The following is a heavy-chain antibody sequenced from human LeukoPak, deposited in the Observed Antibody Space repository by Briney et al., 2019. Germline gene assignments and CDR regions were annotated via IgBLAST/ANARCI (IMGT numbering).Heavy chain of an antibody. CDR2: ISGSGDYT. D-gene: IGHD3-10*01. V-gene: IGHV3-23*01. CDR3: AKGGLYYHGSGSYKWFDP. CDR1: GFTFSSHG. J-gene: IGHJ5*02. Sequence: GGSLRLSCAASGFTFSSHGMSWVRQAPGKGLEWVSTISGSGDYTYYADSVKGRFTISRDNAKNSLYLQMNSLRAEDTAVYYCAKGGLYYHGSGSYKWFDPWGQGTLVTVSS.